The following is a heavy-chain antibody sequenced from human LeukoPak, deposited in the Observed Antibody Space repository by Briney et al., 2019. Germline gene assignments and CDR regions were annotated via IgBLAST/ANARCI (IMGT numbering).Heavy chain of an antibody. CDR2: ISGSGGST. Sequence: GGSLRLSCAASGFTFSSYGMSWVRQAPGKGLEWVSAISGSGGSTYYADFVKGRFTISRDNSKNTLYPQMNSLRAEDTAVYYCAKDFGDYGDYAAGDYWGQGTLVTVSS. D-gene: IGHD4-17*01. V-gene: IGHV3-23*01. CDR3: AKDFGDYGDYAAGDY. J-gene: IGHJ4*02. CDR1: GFTFSSYG.